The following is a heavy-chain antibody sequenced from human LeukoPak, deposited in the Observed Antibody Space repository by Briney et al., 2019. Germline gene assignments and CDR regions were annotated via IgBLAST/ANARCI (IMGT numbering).Heavy chain of an antibody. CDR2: IYHSGST. CDR1: GYSISSGYY. V-gene: IGHV4-38-2*02. Sequence: SETLSLTCSVSGYSISSGYYWGWIRPPPGKGLEWIGNIYHSGSTYYNPSLKSRVTISVDTSKKQFSLKLNSVTAADTAVYYCARSPFITMVRGVIIEPPDYWGQGTLVTVSS. D-gene: IGHD3-10*01. J-gene: IGHJ4*02. CDR3: ARSPFITMVRGVIIEPPDY.